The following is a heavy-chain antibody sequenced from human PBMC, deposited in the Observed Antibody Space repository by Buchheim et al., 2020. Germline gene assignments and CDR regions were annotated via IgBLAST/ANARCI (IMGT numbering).Heavy chain of an antibody. CDR2: IDWNDGK. CDR1: GFSLSTSGVR. CDR3: ARMIWWSHDC. V-gene: IGHV2-70*04. J-gene: IGHJ4*02. Sequence: QGALKESGPALVKPTQTITLTCTFSGFSLSTSGVRVSWVRQPPGKALEWLARIDWNDGKFYSSSLKTRLTISKDTSKNQVVLTMTNMDPVDTATYYCARMIWWSHDCWGQGTL. D-gene: IGHD2-21*01.